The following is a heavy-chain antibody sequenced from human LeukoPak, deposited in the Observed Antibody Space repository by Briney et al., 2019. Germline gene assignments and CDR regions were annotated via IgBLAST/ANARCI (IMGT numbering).Heavy chain of an antibody. Sequence: SEILSLTCTVSGGSISSYYWSWIRQPPGKGLEWIGYIYYSGSTNYNPSPKSRVTISVDTSKNQFSLKLSPVTAADTAVYYCAREGPGAAGTTHFDYWGQGTLVTVSS. CDR2: IYYSGST. CDR3: AREGPGAAGTTHFDY. J-gene: IGHJ4*02. CDR1: GGSISSYY. V-gene: IGHV4-59*01. D-gene: IGHD6-13*01.